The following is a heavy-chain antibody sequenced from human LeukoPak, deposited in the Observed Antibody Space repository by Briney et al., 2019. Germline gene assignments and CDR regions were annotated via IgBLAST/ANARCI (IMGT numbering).Heavy chain of an antibody. D-gene: IGHD3-22*01. V-gene: IGHV3-7*01. Sequence: GGSLRLSCAASDFSFSNYWMIWLRRAPGKGLEWVANIRGDGSLKYYLDSVKGRFTISRDNAKNSLYLQTNSLRAEDTAMYYCARDRVKWVGYHPYGMDVWGQGTTVTVSS. CDR3: ARDRVKWVGYHPYGMDV. J-gene: IGHJ6*02. CDR2: IRGDGSLK. CDR1: DFSFSNYW.